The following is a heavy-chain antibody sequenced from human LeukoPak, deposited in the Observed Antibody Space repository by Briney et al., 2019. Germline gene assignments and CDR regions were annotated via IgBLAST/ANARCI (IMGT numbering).Heavy chain of an antibody. CDR3: ANLGF. CDR2: ITWNSGSL. D-gene: IGHD2-15*01. CDR1: GFKFDEYA. V-gene: IGHV3-9*01. Sequence: GRSLRLSCAASGFKFDEYAMHWVRQAPGKGLEWVAGITWNSGSLGYADSVKGRFTISRDNAKLSLYLQMNSLRPEDTALYYCANLGFWGQGTLVSVSS. J-gene: IGHJ4*02.